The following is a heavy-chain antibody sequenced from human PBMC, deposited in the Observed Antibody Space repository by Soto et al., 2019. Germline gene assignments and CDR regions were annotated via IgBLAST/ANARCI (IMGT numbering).Heavy chain of an antibody. V-gene: IGHV1-18*01. CDR2: ISAYNGNT. Sequence: VSVKVSCKASGYTFTSYGISWVRQAPGQGLEWMGWISAYNGNTNYAQKLQGRVTMTTDTSTSTAYMELRSLRSDDTAVYYCARVYDFGVVTNWFDPWGQGTLVTVSS. J-gene: IGHJ5*02. CDR1: GYTFTSYG. D-gene: IGHD3-3*01. CDR3: ARVYDFGVVTNWFDP.